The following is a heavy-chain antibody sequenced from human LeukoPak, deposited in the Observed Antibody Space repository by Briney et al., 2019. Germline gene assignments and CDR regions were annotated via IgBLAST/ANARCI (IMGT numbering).Heavy chain of an antibody. J-gene: IGHJ6*03. V-gene: IGHV4-4*07. Sequence: SETLSLTCTVSGGSISSYYWSWIRQPAGKGLEWIGRIYTSGSTNYNPSLKSRVTMSVDTSKNQFSLKLSSVTAADTAVYYCARVGPQITIFGAEPYYYYYMDVWGKGTTVTVSS. CDR2: IYTSGST. CDR3: ARVGPQITIFGAEPYYYYYMDV. CDR1: GGSISSYY. D-gene: IGHD3-3*01.